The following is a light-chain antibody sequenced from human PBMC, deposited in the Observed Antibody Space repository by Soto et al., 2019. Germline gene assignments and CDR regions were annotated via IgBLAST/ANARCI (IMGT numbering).Light chain of an antibody. CDR1: QSVSSN. Sequence: EIVMTQSPATLSVSPGERATLSCRASQSVSSNLAWYQQKPGQAPRLLLSGASTRATGIPARFSGNGSGTEFTLTISSLQSEDFAVYYCQQYNNWPFTFGPGTKVDIK. J-gene: IGKJ3*01. CDR2: GAS. CDR3: QQYNNWPFT. V-gene: IGKV3-15*01.